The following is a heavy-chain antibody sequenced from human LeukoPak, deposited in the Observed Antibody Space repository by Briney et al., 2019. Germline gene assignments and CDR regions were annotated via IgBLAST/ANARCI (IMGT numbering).Heavy chain of an antibody. J-gene: IGHJ4*02. CDR2: LYHSGST. V-gene: IGHV4-38-2*01. CDR3: ARGGAATGNFDY. Sequence: SETLSLPCAFSGYLNSRGYYWVWLRQPPGKGVVWIGSLYHSGSTYYNPSLKSRVTISVDTSKNQFSLKLSSVTAADTAVYYCARGGAATGNFDYWGQGTLVTVSS. CDR1: GYLNSRGYY. D-gene: IGHD2-15*01.